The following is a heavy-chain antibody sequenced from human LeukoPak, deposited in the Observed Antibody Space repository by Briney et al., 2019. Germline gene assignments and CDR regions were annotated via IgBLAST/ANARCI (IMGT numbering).Heavy chain of an antibody. CDR1: GFTVSSNY. CDR2: IYSGGST. V-gene: IGHV3-66*01. CDR3: ARGTLYRGGYYPYYYYGMDV. J-gene: IGHJ6*02. Sequence: GGSLRLSCAASGFTVSSNYMSWVRQAPGKGLEWVSVIYSGGSTYYADSVKGRFTISRDNSKNTLYLQMNSLRAEDTAVYYCARGTLYRGGYYPYYYYGMDVWGQGTTVTVSS. D-gene: IGHD3-22*01.